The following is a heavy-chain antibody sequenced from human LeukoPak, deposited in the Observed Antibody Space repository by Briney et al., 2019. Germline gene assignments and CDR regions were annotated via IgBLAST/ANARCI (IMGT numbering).Heavy chain of an antibody. V-gene: IGHV3-7*03. CDR3: ARASYVWGSYRYVPNNQGYYFDY. D-gene: IGHD3-16*02. Sequence: GGSLRLSCAASAFTFSRYWMSWVRQAPGKGLEWVANIKQDGSETYYVDSVKGRFTISRDNAKNSLHLQMNSLRAEDTAVYYCARASYVWGSYRYVPNNQGYYFDYWGQGTLVTVSS. J-gene: IGHJ4*02. CDR1: AFTFSRYW. CDR2: IKQDGSET.